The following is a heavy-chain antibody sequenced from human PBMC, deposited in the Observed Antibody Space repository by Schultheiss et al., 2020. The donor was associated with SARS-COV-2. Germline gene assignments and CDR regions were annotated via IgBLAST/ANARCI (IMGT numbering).Heavy chain of an antibody. CDR2: ISGSGGST. CDR1: GFTFSSYA. V-gene: IGHV3-23*01. Sequence: GGSLRLSCEASGFTFSSYAMTWVRQAPGKGLEWVSTISGSGGSTYYADSVKGRFTISRDNSKNTLYLQMNSLRAEDTAVYYCAKDLTYTLAFDFWGQGTLVTVSS. D-gene: IGHD2/OR15-2a*01. J-gene: IGHJ4*02. CDR3: AKDLTYTLAFDF.